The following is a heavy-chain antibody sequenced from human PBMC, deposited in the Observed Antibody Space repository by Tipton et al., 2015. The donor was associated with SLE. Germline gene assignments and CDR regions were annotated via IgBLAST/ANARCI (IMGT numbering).Heavy chain of an antibody. CDR2: IHYSGKI. Sequence: TLSLTCTVSGGSFSSYYWTWIRQPPGKGLEWIGYIHYSGKINYNASLKSRVTISLDTSKKQFSLKLSSVTAADTAVYYCARDGGAAAESYNYYMDVWGIGTTVTVSS. CDR3: ARDGGAAAESYNYYMDV. D-gene: IGHD6-13*01. V-gene: IGHV4-59*01. CDR1: GGSFSSYY. J-gene: IGHJ6*03.